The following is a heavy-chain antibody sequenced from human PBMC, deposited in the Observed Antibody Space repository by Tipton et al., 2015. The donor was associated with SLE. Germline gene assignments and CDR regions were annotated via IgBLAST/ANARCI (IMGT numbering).Heavy chain of an antibody. Sequence: GSLRLSCAASGFTFSDYYMSWIRQAPGKGLEWVSYISSSSSYTNYADSVKGRFTISRDNAKNSLYLQMNSLRAEDTAVYYCAREGYYDSSGYLYYFDYWGQGTLITVSS. V-gene: IGHV3-11*05. D-gene: IGHD3-22*01. J-gene: IGHJ4*02. CDR2: ISSSSSYT. CDR1: GFTFSDYY. CDR3: AREGYYDSSGYLYYFDY.